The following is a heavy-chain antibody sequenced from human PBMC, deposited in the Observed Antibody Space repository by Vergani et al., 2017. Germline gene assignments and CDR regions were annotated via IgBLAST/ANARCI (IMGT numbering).Heavy chain of an antibody. J-gene: IGHJ4*02. Sequence: QVQLVQSGAEVTKPGASVTVSCKASRYTFSSYAMHWVRQAPGQRLEGMVWINAGNGNTKYSQKVQGRVTITGDTSSSTAYMELSCLRSEDTAVYYCARSSSGSGGYRYWGQGTLVTVSS. CDR1: RYTFSSYA. V-gene: IGHV1-3*01. CDR2: INAGNGNT. CDR3: ARSSSGSGGYRY. D-gene: IGHD6-19*01.